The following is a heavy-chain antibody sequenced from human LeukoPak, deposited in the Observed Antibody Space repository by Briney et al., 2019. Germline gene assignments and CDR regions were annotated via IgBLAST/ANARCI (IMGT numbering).Heavy chain of an antibody. CDR2: IHHSGST. CDR3: ARRASLWSGLSDAFDI. J-gene: IGHJ3*02. V-gene: IGHV4-34*01. D-gene: IGHD3-3*01. CDR1: GGSFSGYY. Sequence: SETLSLTCAVYGGSFSGYYWSWIRQPPGKGLEWIGEIHHSGSTNYNPSLKSRVTISVDTSKNQFSLQLSSVTAADTAVYYCARRASLWSGLSDAFDIWGQGTMVTVSS.